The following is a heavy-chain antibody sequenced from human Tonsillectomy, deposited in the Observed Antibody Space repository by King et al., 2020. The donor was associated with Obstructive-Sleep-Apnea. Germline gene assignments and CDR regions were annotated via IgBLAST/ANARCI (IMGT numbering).Heavy chain of an antibody. J-gene: IGHJ5*02. CDR3: ARAPSYYDILTGYSRGNWFDP. D-gene: IGHD3-9*01. Sequence: VPLQESGPGLVKPSQTLSLTCTVSGGSISGGDYYWRWIRQPPGKGLEWIGYIYYSGNTYYNPSLKSRVAISVDTSKNQFSLKLSSVTAADTAVYYCARAPSYYDILTGYSRGNWFDPWGQGTLVTVSS. V-gene: IGHV4-30-4*01. CDR2: IYYSGNT. CDR1: GGSISGGDYY.